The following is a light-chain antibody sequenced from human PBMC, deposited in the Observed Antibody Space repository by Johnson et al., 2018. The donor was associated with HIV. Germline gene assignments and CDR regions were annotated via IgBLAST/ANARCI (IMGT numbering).Light chain of an antibody. CDR1: SSNIGNNY. V-gene: IGLV1-51*01. CDR3: GTWDSSLRVGF. Sequence: QSMLTQPPSVSAAPGQKVTISCSGSSSNIGNNYVSWYQQLPGRAPKLLIYDNNKRPSGIPDRFSGSKSGTSATLGITGLQTGDEADYYCGTWDSSLRVGFFGTGTKVTVL. J-gene: IGLJ1*01. CDR2: DNN.